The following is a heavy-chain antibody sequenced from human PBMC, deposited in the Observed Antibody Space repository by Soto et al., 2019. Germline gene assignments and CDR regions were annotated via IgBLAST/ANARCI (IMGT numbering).Heavy chain of an antibody. J-gene: IGHJ6*02. CDR1: GYAFTSYG. Sequence: GASVKGSCKASGYAFTSYGISWVRQAPGQGLEWMGWISAYNGNTNYAQKLQGRVTMTTDTSTSTAYMELRSLRSDDTAVYYCARGAGGSSWPFYGMDVWGQGTTVTVSS. CDR3: ARGAGGSSWPFYGMDV. D-gene: IGHD6-13*01. CDR2: ISAYNGNT. V-gene: IGHV1-18*04.